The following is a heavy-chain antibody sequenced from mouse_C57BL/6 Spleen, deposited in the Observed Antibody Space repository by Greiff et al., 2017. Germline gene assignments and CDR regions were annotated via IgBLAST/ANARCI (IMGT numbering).Heavy chain of an antibody. CDR3: ARGVTTVVTTGWYFDV. J-gene: IGHJ1*03. CDR2: IHPNSGST. V-gene: IGHV1-64*01. Sequence: VQLQQSGAELVKPGASVKLSCKASGYTFTSYWMHWVKQRPGQGLEWIGMIHPNSGSTNYNEKFKSKATLTVDKSSSTAYMQLSSLTSEDSAVYYCARGVTTVVTTGWYFDVWGTGTTVTVSS. CDR1: GYTFTSYW. D-gene: IGHD1-1*01.